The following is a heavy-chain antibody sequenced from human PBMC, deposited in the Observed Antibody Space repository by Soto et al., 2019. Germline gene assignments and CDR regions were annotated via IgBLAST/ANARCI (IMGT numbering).Heavy chain of an antibody. Sequence: GGSLRLSCAASGFTFSSYAMHWVRQAPGKGLEWVAVISYDGSNKYYADSVKGRFTISRDNSKNTLYRQMNSLRAEDTAVYYCARERDGSGYAFDYWGQGTLVTVSS. CDR1: GFTFSSYA. V-gene: IGHV3-30-3*01. J-gene: IGHJ4*02. CDR2: ISYDGSNK. CDR3: ARERDGSGYAFDY. D-gene: IGHD5-12*01.